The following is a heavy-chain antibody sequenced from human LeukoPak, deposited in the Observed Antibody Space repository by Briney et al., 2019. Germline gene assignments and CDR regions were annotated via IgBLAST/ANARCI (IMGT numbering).Heavy chain of an antibody. V-gene: IGHV4-59*08. Sequence: SETLSLTCTVSGGSISSYYWSWIRQPPGKGLEWIGYIYYSGSTNYNPSLKSRVTISVDTSKNQFSLKLSSVTAADTAVYYCATGDYGYYYYYMDVWGKGTTVTVSS. CDR2: IYYSGST. J-gene: IGHJ6*03. D-gene: IGHD4-17*01. CDR3: ATGDYGYYYYYMDV. CDR1: GGSISSYY.